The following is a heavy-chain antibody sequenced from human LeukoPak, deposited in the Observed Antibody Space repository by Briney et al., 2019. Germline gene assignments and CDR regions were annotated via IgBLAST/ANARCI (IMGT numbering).Heavy chain of an antibody. CDR3: ARDDIAVAGPGDY. V-gene: IGHV1-2*02. J-gene: IGHJ4*02. D-gene: IGHD6-19*01. Sequence: GASVKVSCKASGYTFTGYYIHWVRQAPGQGLEWMGWINPNSGGTNYAQKFQGRVTMTRDTSISTAYMELSRLRSDDTAVYYCARDDIAVAGPGDYWCQRTQVTVSS. CDR1: GYTFTGYY. CDR2: INPNSGGT.